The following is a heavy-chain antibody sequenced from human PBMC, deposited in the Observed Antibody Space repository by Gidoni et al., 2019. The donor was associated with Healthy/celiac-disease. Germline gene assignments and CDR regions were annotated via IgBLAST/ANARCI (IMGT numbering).Heavy chain of an antibody. CDR2: FDPEDGET. CDR1: GYTLTELY. J-gene: IGHJ4*02. D-gene: IGHD6-6*01. Sequence: QVPLVQSGAEAQTPGASVQVSCKVSGYTLTELYMHWVRQAPGKGLEWMGGFDPEDGETIYAQEFQGRVTMTEDTSTDTAYMELSSLRSEDTAVYYCATDPAYTSIADDYWGQGTLVTVSS. CDR3: ATDPAYTSIADDY. V-gene: IGHV1-24*01.